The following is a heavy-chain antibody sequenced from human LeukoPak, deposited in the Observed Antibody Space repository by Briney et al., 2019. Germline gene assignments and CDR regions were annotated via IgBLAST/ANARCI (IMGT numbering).Heavy chain of an antibody. Sequence: PGGSLRLSCAASGFTFSSYAMSWVRQAPGKGLEWVSAISGSGGNTYYADSVKGRFTISRDNSKNTLYLQMNSLRAEDTAVYYCAKLSYSSGWYSLLPARPYYFDYWGQGTLVTVSS. CDR3: AKLSYSSGWYSLLPARPYYFDY. V-gene: IGHV3-23*01. J-gene: IGHJ4*02. CDR1: GFTFSSYA. CDR2: ISGSGGNT. D-gene: IGHD6-19*01.